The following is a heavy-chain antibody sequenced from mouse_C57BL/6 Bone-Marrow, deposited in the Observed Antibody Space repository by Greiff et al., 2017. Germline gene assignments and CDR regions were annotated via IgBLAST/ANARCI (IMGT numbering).Heavy chain of an antibody. CDR1: GFSLTSYG. D-gene: IGHD1-1*01. Sequence: QVQLQQSGPGLVQPSPSLSITCTVSGFSLTSYGVHWVRQSPGKGLEWLGVIWRGGSTDYNAAFMSRLSITKDNSKSQVFFKMNRLQADDTAVYYWAKRRYYYGSSYYAMDYWGQGTSVTVSS. J-gene: IGHJ4*01. CDR2: IWRGGST. CDR3: AKRRYYYGSSYYAMDY. V-gene: IGHV2-5*01.